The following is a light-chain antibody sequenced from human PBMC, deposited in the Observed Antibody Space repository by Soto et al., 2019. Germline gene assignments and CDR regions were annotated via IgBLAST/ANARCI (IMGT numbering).Light chain of an antibody. J-gene: IGLJ2*01. CDR2: EVV. Sequence: SVLTQPPSASGSPGQSVTISCTGTSSDVGAYNYVSWYQQHPGQAPKLLIYEVVKRPSGVPDRFSGSRSGNTASLTVSGLQAEDEADYYCSSFAGSNNYLLFGGGTKVTVL. CDR3: SSFAGSNNYLL. V-gene: IGLV2-8*01. CDR1: SSDVGAYNY.